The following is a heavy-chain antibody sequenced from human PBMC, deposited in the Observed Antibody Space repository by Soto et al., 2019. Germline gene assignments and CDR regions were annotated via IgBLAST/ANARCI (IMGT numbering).Heavy chain of an antibody. D-gene: IGHD3-16*01. CDR2: IYTSGST. CDR1: GGSISSYY. Sequence: SETLSLTCTVPGGSISSYYWSWIRQPAGKGLEWIGRIYTSGSTNYNPSLDSRVTMSVDTSKNQFSRKLGSATAADTAVCYCARERSVRGFINWFDPLGPGNPGHRLL. V-gene: IGHV4-4*07. CDR3: ARERSVRGFINWFDP. J-gene: IGHJ5*02.